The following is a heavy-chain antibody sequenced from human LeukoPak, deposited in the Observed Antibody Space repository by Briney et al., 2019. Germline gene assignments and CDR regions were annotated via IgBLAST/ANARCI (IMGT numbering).Heavy chain of an antibody. J-gene: IGHJ3*02. CDR3: ARVKSYYYDTSDKDAFDI. Sequence: GGSLRLSCAASGFTFSNYAMNWVRQAPGKGLEWVSGISGSGGGPYYADSVKGRFTISRDNRKNTLYVQMNSLRVEVTAVYYCARVKSYYYDTSDKDAFDIWGQGTMVTVSS. D-gene: IGHD3-22*01. CDR2: ISGSGGGP. CDR1: GFTFSNYA. V-gene: IGHV3-23*01.